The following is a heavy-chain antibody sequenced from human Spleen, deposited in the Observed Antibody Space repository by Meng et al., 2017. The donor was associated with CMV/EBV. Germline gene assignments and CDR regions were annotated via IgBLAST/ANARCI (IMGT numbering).Heavy chain of an antibody. CDR1: GVSISSYY. J-gene: IGHJ4*02. CDR3: ARNVRVSMIVVVLSDYFDY. D-gene: IGHD3-22*01. CDR2: ISHTGTT. Sequence: SETLSLTCTVSGVSISSYYWSWIRQPPGKGLEWIGEISHTGTTSYNPSLKSRVTISADTSKNQFSLNLNSVTAADTGVYYCARNVRVSMIVVVLSDYFDYWGQGSLVTVSS. V-gene: IGHV4-34*01.